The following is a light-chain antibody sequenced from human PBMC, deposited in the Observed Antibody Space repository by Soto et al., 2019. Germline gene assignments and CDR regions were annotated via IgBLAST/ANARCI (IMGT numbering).Light chain of an antibody. Sequence: EIQMTQSPSSLSASVGERVTITCRASQSIDSYLNWYQQKPGKAPKLLIYAVSNLQSGVPSRFSGSGSGTDFSLTVSSLQPEDSATYSCQQTYSKRLYTFGQGTKLEIK. CDR2: AVS. V-gene: IGKV1-39*01. J-gene: IGKJ2*01. CDR1: QSIDSY. CDR3: QQTYSKRLYT.